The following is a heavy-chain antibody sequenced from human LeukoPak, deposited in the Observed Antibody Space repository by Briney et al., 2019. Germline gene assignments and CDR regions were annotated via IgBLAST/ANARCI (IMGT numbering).Heavy chain of an antibody. V-gene: IGHV4-34*01. CDR1: GGSFSGYY. J-gene: IGHJ2*01. D-gene: IGHD1-14*01. CDR2: INHSGST. Sequence: SETLSLTCAVYGGSFSGYYWSWIRQPPGKGLEWIGEINHSGSTNYNPSLKSRVTVSVDTSKNQFSLKLSSVTAADTAVYYCAREGPDGHWYFDLWGRGTLVTVSS. CDR3: AREGPDGHWYFDL.